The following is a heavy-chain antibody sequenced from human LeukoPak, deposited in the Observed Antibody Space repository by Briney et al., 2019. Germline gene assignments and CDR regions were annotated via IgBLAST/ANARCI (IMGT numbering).Heavy chain of an antibody. J-gene: IGHJ4*02. CDR1: GGSISSYY. D-gene: IGHD3-16*02. V-gene: IGHV4-59*01. CDR2: IYYSGST. CDR3: ARGPYDYVWGSYRPLDY. Sequence: SETLSLTCTVSGGSISSYYWSWIRQPPGKGLEWIGYIYYSGSTNYNPSLKSRVTISVDTSKNQFSLKLSSVTAADTAVYYCARGPYDYVWGSYRPLDYWGQGTLVTVSS.